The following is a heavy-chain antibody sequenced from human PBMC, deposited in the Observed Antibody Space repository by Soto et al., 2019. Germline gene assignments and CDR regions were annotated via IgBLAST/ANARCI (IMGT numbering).Heavy chain of an antibody. CDR2: ISGSGGST. D-gene: IGHD6-13*01. CDR3: EKVGAARTLDY. V-gene: IGHV3-23*01. J-gene: IGHJ4*02. Sequence: EVQLLESGGGLVQPGGSLRLSCAASGFTFSSYAMSWVRQAPGKGLEWVSAISGSGGSTYYADSVKGRFTISRDNSKNTLYLQMNSVRAEDKAVYYCEKVGAARTLDYWGQGTLVTVSS. CDR1: GFTFSSYA.